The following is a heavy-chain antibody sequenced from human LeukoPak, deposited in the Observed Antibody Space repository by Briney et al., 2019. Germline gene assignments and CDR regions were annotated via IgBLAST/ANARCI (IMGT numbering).Heavy chain of an antibody. Sequence: GGSLRLPCAASGFTFNIYGMTWVRQAPGEGLEWVATIKADESEKYYVDSVKGRFTISRDNAKNSLFLQMNSLRVDDTAVYYCARVYSRSGSSYNPSDYWGQGTLVTVSS. J-gene: IGHJ4*02. CDR1: GFTFNIYG. CDR2: IKADESEK. V-gene: IGHV3-7*01. CDR3: ARVYSRSGSSYNPSDY. D-gene: IGHD3-10*01.